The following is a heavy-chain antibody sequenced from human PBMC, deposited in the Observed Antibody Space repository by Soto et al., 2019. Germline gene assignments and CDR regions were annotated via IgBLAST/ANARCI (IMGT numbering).Heavy chain of an antibody. D-gene: IGHD2-15*01. Sequence: QITLKESGPTLVKPTQTLTLTCSFSGFSLSTTGVGVGWLRQPPGKALEWLALAYWDDDKRYSSSLKTSLTITKDTTKNQVVLPMTNMDPVYTATYYRIYRADTTRGGYYFDGWAQGTLVTVSS. V-gene: IGHV2-5*02. CDR2: AYWDDDK. J-gene: IGHJ4*02. CDR1: GFSLSTTGVG. CDR3: IYRADTTRGGYYFDG.